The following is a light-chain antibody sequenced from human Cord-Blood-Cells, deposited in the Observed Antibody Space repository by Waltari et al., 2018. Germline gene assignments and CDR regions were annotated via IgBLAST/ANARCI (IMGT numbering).Light chain of an antibody. J-gene: IGLJ1*01. CDR2: GNS. CDR3: QSYDSSLSGLYV. V-gene: IGLV1-40*01. Sequence: QSVLTQPPSVSGAPGQRVTISCTGSSSNIGAGYDVHWYQQLPGTAPKLLIYGNSNRPSGFPDRFSGSKSGTPASLAITGLQAEDEADYYCQSYDSSLSGLYVFGTGTKVTVL. CDR1: SSNIGAGYD.